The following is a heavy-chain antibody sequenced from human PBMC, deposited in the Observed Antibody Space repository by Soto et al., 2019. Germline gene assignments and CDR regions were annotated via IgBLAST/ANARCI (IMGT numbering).Heavy chain of an antibody. CDR2: ISSNGGGT. J-gene: IGHJ6*02. CDR1: GSTFSSYA. Sequence: GGSLRLSCSASGSTFSSYAMHWVRQAPGKGLEYVSAISSNGGGTYYAESVKGRFTISRDNSKNTLYLQMSSLRAEDTAVYYCVNAHRSSSWYDYYYGMDVWGQGTTVTVSS. CDR3: VNAHRSSSWYDYYYGMDV. V-gene: IGHV3-64D*08. D-gene: IGHD6-13*01.